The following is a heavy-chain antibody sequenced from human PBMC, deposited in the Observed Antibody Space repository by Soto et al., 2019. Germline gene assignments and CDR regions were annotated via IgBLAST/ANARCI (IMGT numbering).Heavy chain of an antibody. J-gene: IGHJ4*02. CDR3: ARTGSCWDFDY. D-gene: IGHD6-13*01. Sequence: SGTLALTSAVSGGSISSSNWGSWIRQPPGKGLEWIGEIYHSGSTNYKPSLKSRVTISVDKSKNQFSLKLSSVTDADTAVYYCARTGSCWDFDYWGQGTLVTVSS. CDR1: GGSISSSNW. CDR2: IYHSGST. V-gene: IGHV4-4*02.